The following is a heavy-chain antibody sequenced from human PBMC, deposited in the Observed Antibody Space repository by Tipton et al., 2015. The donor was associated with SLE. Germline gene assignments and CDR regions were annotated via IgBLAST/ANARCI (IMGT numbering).Heavy chain of an antibody. CDR1: GGSISSGSYY. D-gene: IGHD2-15*01. CDR2: IYTSGST. V-gene: IGHV4-61*02. CDR3: ARHGGYCSGGCFDY. J-gene: IGHJ4*02. Sequence: TLSLTCTVSGGSISSGSYYWSWIRQPAGKGLEWIGRIYTSGSTYYNPPLKSRVTISVDTSKNQFSLKLSSVTAADTAVYYCARHGGYCSGGCFDYWGQGTLVTVSS.